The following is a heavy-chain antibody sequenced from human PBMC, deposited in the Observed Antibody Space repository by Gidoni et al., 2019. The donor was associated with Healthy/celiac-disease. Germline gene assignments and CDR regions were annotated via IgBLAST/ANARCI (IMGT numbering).Heavy chain of an antibody. V-gene: IGHV3-49*03. D-gene: IGHD3-22*01. Sequence: EVQLLESGGGLVQPGQALRLSCTAPGFTFGDYAMSWFRHAPWKGLEWVGFIRSKAYVGTTEYAASVKGRFTITIDDSKSIAYLQMNSLKTEDTAVYYCTKGDYYDSSGYYRHAEYFQHWGKGTLVTVSS. CDR3: TKGDYYDSSGYYRHAEYFQH. CDR1: GFTFGDYA. J-gene: IGHJ1*01. CDR2: IRSKAYVGTT.